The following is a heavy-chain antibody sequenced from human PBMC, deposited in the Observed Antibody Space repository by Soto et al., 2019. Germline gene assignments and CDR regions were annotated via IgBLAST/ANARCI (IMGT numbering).Heavy chain of an antibody. D-gene: IGHD2-2*01. Sequence: SETLSLTCTVSGGSISSYYWSWIRQPPGKGLEWIGYIYYSGSTNYNPSLKSRVTISVDTSKNQFSLKVSSVTAADTAVYYCARHYCSSTSCYAHFDYWGQGTLVTVSS. CDR1: GGSISSYY. CDR2: IYYSGST. V-gene: IGHV4-59*08. J-gene: IGHJ4*02. CDR3: ARHYCSSTSCYAHFDY.